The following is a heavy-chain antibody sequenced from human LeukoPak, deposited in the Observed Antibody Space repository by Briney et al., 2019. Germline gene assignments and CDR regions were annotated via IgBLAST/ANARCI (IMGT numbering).Heavy chain of an antibody. CDR3: ARRRTAAIDY. J-gene: IGHJ4*02. CDR1: VGSISSSSYY. D-gene: IGHD6-13*01. V-gene: IGHV4-39*01. CDR2: IFYSGTT. Sequence: SETLSLTCTVSVGSISSSSYYWDWIRHPPGEGLEWIGTIFYSGTTSYSPSLKSRVTISVDTSRNQFSLKLNSVTAADTAIYYCARRRTAAIDYWGQGTLVTVSS.